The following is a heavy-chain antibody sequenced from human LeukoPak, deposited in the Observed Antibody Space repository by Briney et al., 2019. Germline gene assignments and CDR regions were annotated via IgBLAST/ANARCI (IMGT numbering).Heavy chain of an antibody. Sequence: ASVNVSCKASGYTFTSYYMHWVRQAPGQGLEWMGIINPSGGSTSYAQKFQGRVTMTRDTSTSTVYMELSSLRSEDTAVYYCAREADVAVAGQGNYYGMDVWGQGTTVTVSS. D-gene: IGHD6-19*01. CDR1: GYTFTSYY. CDR2: INPSGGST. CDR3: AREADVAVAGQGNYYGMDV. J-gene: IGHJ6*02. V-gene: IGHV1-46*01.